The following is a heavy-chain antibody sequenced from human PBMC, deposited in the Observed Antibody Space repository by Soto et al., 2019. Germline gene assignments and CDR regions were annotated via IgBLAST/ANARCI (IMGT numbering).Heavy chain of an antibody. V-gene: IGHV3-21*01. D-gene: IGHD6-13*01. CDR3: ALDPYSSSWYEGFDY. J-gene: IGHJ4*02. CDR1: GFPFNIYS. Sequence: GGSLKLSRASSGFPFNIYSMNVVLHAAVKGLELVSSISSSSSYIYYAGSVKGRFTISRDNAKNSLYLQMNSLRAEDTAVYYFALDPYSSSWYEGFDYWGQGTLVTGSS. CDR2: ISSSSSYI.